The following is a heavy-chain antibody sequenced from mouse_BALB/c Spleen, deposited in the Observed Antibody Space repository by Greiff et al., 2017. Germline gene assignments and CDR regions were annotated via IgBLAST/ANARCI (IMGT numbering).Heavy chain of an antibody. CDR2: IYPGNSDT. J-gene: IGHJ4*01. CDR1: GYTFTSYW. CDR3: TKACNYDYAMDY. V-gene: IGHV1-5*01. D-gene: IGHD2-1*01. Sequence: VQLKQSGTVLARPGASVKMSCKASGYTFTSYWMHWVKQRPGQGLEWIGAIYPGNSDTSYNQKFKGKAKLTAVTSTSTAYMELSSLTNEDSAVYYCTKACNYDYAMDYWGQGTSVTVSS.